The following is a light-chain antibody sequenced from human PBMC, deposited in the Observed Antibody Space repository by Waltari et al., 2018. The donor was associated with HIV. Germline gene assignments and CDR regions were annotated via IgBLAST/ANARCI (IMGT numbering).Light chain of an antibody. CDR2: AAS. Sequence: DIQITQSPSTLSASVVARVSITCRASQSISNWLAWYQQKPGKPPTLLIYAASILEDEVPSRFSGSGSGTEFTLTISSLQPDDFATYFCQQYNTYSPYTFGQGTKLEIK. CDR3: QQYNTYSPYT. CDR1: QSISNW. V-gene: IGKV1-5*03. J-gene: IGKJ2*01.